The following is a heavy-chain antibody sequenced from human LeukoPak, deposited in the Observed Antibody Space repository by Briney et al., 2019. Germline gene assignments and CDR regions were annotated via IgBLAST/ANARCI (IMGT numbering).Heavy chain of an antibody. CDR1: GFTLSGSG. D-gene: IGHD2-8*02. CDR2: MSYDGENK. Sequence: GRSLRLSCAASGFTLSGSGIHWVRQAPGKGLEWVAVMSYDGENKFYADSVKGRFTISRDNAKNTLYLQMNSLSVEDTAIYYCARIATGGPLDWGQGTLVIVSS. V-gene: IGHV3-30*03. J-gene: IGHJ4*02. CDR3: ARIATGGPLD.